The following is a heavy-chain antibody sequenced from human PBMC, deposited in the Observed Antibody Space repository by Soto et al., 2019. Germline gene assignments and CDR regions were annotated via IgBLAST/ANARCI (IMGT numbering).Heavy chain of an antibody. J-gene: IGHJ6*02. CDR1: DYTFTKYG. Sequence: ASEKVSCKTSDYTFTKYGISWERQAPGQGLEWIGWVSPYNANTNHAQKFQERVTITRDMSTSTAYMELSSLRSEDTAVYYCAADWVSYDILTGYSSYGMDVWGQGTTVTVSS. CDR3: AADWVSYDILTGYSSYGMDV. V-gene: IGHV1-18*04. D-gene: IGHD3-9*01. CDR2: VSPYNANT.